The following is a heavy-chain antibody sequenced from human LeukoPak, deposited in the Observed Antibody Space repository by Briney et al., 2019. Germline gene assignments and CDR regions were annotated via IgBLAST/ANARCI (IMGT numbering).Heavy chain of an antibody. CDR3: AKDNIVVVVAALFFDY. J-gene: IGHJ4*02. Sequence: GGSLRLSCAASGFTLSSYAMSWVRQAPGKGLEWVSAISGSGGSTYYADSVKGRFTISRDNSKNTLYLQMNSLRAEDTAVYYCAKDNIVVVVAALFFDYWGQGTLVTVSS. V-gene: IGHV3-23*01. CDR1: GFTLSSYA. CDR2: ISGSGGST. D-gene: IGHD2-15*01.